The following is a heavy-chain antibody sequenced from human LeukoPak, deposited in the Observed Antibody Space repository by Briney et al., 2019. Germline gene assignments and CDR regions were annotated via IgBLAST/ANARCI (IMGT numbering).Heavy chain of an antibody. CDR3: ARVVPAAIRDYYYYMDV. J-gene: IGHJ6*03. Sequence: SVKVPCKASGGTFSSYAISWVRQAPGQGLEWMGGIIPIFGTANYAQKFQGRVTITADESTSTAYMELSSLRSEDTAVYYCARVVPAAIRDYYYYMDVWGKGTTVTVSS. V-gene: IGHV1-69*13. CDR1: GGTFSSYA. D-gene: IGHD2-2*02. CDR2: IIPIFGTA.